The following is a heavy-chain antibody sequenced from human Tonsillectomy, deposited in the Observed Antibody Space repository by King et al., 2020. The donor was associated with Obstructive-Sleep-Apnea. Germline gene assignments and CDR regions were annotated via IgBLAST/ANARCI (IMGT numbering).Heavy chain of an antibody. CDR2: ISGYNGNT. CDR1: GYTFTSYG. V-gene: IGHV1-18*01. D-gene: IGHD6-13*01. CDR3: ARDLVTAASSD. Sequence: VHLVESGAEVKKPGASVKVSCKASGYTFTSYGISWVRQAPGQGLEWMGWISGYNGNTNYAQKFQGRVTMTIDTSTTTVYMELRSLRSDDTAVYYCARDLVTAASSDWGQGTLVTVSS. J-gene: IGHJ4*02.